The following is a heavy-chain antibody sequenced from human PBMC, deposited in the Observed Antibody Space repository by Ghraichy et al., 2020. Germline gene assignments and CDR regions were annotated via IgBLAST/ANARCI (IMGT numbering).Heavy chain of an antibody. Sequence: SETLSLTCTVSGDSVFTSTYYWGWIRQPPGKGLEWIGSIYYTGNTYYNPSLKSRVTISVDPSKNQFSLKLTSVTAADPAVYYCATSPRYYYDSGDAFDIWGQGTMVTVSS. CDR2: IYYTGNT. J-gene: IGHJ3*02. D-gene: IGHD3-22*01. CDR1: GDSVFTSTYY. CDR3: ATSPRYYYDSGDAFDI. V-gene: IGHV4-39*01.